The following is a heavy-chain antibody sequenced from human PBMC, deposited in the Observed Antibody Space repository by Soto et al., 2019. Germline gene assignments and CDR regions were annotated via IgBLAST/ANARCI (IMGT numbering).Heavy chain of an antibody. J-gene: IGHJ4*02. CDR3: ARDNLAFQGAFDL. V-gene: IGHV3-21*01. D-gene: IGHD3-16*01. Sequence: XESLRLSCAASGFVFSDFQFNWVRQAPGGGLEWLSSITGTSAFTEYAESIEGRFTISRDNSNKLLFLHMDNLRPEDTAVYYCARDNLAFQGAFDLWGQGTLVTVSS. CDR2: ITGTSAFT. CDR1: GFVFSDFQ.